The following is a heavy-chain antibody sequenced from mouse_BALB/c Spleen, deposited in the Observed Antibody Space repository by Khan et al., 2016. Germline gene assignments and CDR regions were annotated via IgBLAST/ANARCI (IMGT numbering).Heavy chain of an antibody. CDR3: ARGDY. V-gene: IGHV5-17*02. CDR2: ISSGSSTI. CDR1: GFTFSRFG. J-gene: IGHJ2*01. Sequence: VESGGGLVQPGGSRKLSCAASGFTFSRFGMHWVRQAPEKGLEWVAYISSGSSTIYYADTLKGRFTISRDNPKNALFLQMTSLRSEDTAMYYCARGDYWGQGTTLTVSS.